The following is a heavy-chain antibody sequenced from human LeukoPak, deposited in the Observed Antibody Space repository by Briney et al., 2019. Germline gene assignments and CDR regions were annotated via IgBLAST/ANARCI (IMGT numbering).Heavy chain of an antibody. CDR1: GASISSYY. CDR3: ARNDYGADGYFDY. D-gene: IGHD4-17*01. J-gene: IGHJ4*02. V-gene: IGHV4-59*08. CDR2: IYYSGST. Sequence: PSETLSLTCAASGASISSYYWSWIRQPPGKGLEWIGYIYYSGSTNYNPSLKSRVTISVDTSKNQFSLKLSSVTAADTAVYYCARNDYGADGYFDYWGQGTLVTVSS.